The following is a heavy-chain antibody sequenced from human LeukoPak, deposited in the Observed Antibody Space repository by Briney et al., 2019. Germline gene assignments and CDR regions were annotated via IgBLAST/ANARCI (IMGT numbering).Heavy chain of an antibody. Sequence: PGGSLRLSCAASGFTFSSYWMHWVRQAPGKGLVWVSRINGDGSSTSYADSVKGRFTISRDNAKNTLYLQMNSLRAEDTALYYCAGGAGSYIHYWGQGTLVTVSS. D-gene: IGHD1-26*01. J-gene: IGHJ4*02. CDR1: GFTFSSYW. CDR3: AGGAGSYIHY. V-gene: IGHV3-74*01. CDR2: INGDGSST.